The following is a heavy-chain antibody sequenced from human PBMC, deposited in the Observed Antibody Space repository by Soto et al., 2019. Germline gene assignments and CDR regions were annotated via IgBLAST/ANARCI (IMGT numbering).Heavy chain of an antibody. CDR2: IYYSGST. Sequence: SETLSLTCTVSGGSTSSYYWSWIRQPPGKGLEWIGYIYYSGSTNYNPSLKSRVTISVDTSKNQFSLKLSSVTAADTAVYYCARMDYRGDWFDPWGQGTLVTVSS. CDR1: GGSTSSYY. J-gene: IGHJ5*02. V-gene: IGHV4-59*01. D-gene: IGHD3-16*01. CDR3: ARMDYRGDWFDP.